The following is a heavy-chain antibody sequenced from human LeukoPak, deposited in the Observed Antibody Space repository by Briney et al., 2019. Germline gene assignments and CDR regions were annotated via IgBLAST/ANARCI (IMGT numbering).Heavy chain of an antibody. CDR1: GFPFSSYW. J-gene: IGHJ4*02. D-gene: IGHD5-24*01. Sequence: TGGSLRLSCAASGFPFSSYWMTWVRQAPGKGLEWVANIKQDGSKKSYVDSVKGRFTISRDNAKNSLYLQMNSLRAEDTAIYYCTRVGYIDEGIDYWGQGTLDTVSS. CDR2: IKQDGSKK. V-gene: IGHV3-7*04. CDR3: TRVGYIDEGIDY.